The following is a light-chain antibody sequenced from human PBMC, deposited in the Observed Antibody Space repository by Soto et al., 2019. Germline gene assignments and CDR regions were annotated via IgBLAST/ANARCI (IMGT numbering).Light chain of an antibody. CDR2: DAS. J-gene: IGKJ4*01. Sequence: DIQMTQSPSTLSASVGDRVTITCRASQSISSRLAWYQQKPGKAPKLLIYDASSWQSGVPSRFSGSGSGREFTLTISSLQPDDFATYYCQQYNSYPLTFGGGTKVDIK. V-gene: IGKV1-5*01. CDR1: QSISSR. CDR3: QQYNSYPLT.